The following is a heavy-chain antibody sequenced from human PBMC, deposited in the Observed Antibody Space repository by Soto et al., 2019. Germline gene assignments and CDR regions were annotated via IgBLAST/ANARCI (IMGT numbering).Heavy chain of an antibody. V-gene: IGHV1-18*04. Sequence: QVQLVQSGAEVKKPGASVKVSCKASGYTFTSYGISWVRQAPGQGLEWMGWISAYNGNTNYAQKLQGRVTMTTDTSTSKAYMELRSLRSDDTAGYYCARVAPYYDILTGFVSWGQGTLVTVSS. J-gene: IGHJ5*02. CDR2: ISAYNGNT. CDR1: GYTFTSYG. D-gene: IGHD3-9*01. CDR3: ARVAPYYDILTGFVS.